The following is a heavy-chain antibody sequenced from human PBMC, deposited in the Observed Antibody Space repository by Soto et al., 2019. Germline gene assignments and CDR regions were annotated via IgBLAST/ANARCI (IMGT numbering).Heavy chain of an antibody. CDR1: GGTFSSYS. D-gene: IGHD2-2*02. CDR3: ARNADIGAIGLGPAAINAMDV. J-gene: IGHJ6*02. V-gene: IGHV1-69*02. Sequence: QVQLVQSGAEVKKPGSSVKVSCKASGGTFSSYSFTWVRQAPGQGLEWMGRIMPFFGIASYAQKFQGRVTTTADKSTSTAYMELSSLRSEDTAVYYCARNADIGAIGLGPAAINAMDVWGRGTTVTVSS. CDR2: IMPFFGIA.